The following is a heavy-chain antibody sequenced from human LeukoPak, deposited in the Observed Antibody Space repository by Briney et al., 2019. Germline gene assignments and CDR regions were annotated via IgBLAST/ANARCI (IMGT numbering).Heavy chain of an antibody. CDR2: IIPIFGTA. Sequence: SVKVSCKASGGTFSNYAISWVRQAPGQGLEWMGGIIPIFGTANYAQKFQGRVTITADESTSTAYMELSSLRSEDTAVYYCARGSIVAPVDIWGQGTMVTVSS. D-gene: IGHD6-6*01. V-gene: IGHV1-69*13. CDR3: ARGSIVAPVDI. CDR1: GGTFSNYA. J-gene: IGHJ3*02.